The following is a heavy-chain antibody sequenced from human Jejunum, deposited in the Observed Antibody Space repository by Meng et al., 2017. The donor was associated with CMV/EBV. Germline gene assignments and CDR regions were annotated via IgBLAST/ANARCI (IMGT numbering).Heavy chain of an antibody. D-gene: IGHD3-22*01. J-gene: IGHJ5*02. CDR3: ARDQSGWGYFDA. CDR2: INVYKGNT. CDR1: GYRFIHLG. Sequence: SGYRFIHLGISWVRPAPGQGLEWMGWINVYKGNTDSAQKFQGRVIMTADTSTSTSYMELRSVRSDDTAIYFCARDQSGWGYFDAWGQGALVTVSS. V-gene: IGHV1-18*01.